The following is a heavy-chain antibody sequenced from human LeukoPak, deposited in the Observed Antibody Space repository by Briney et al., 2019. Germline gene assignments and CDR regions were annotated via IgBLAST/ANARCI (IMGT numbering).Heavy chain of an antibody. J-gene: IGHJ3*02. CDR2: IYYSGST. Sequence: PSETLSLTCTVSGGSISSYYWSWIRQPPGKGLGWIAYIYYSGSTNYNPSLKSRVTISIDTSKNQFSLKLNSVTAADTAVYYCARSLIRQSAFDIWGQGTMVTVSS. D-gene: IGHD2-8*01. V-gene: IGHV4-59*01. CDR3: ARSLIRQSAFDI. CDR1: GGSISSYY.